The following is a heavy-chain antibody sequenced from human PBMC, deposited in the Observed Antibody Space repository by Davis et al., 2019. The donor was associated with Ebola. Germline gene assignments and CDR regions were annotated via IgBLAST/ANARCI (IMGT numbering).Heavy chain of an antibody. D-gene: IGHD1-26*01. CDR2: ISGSGGST. Sequence: PGGSLRLSCAASGFTFSSYAMSWVRQAPGKGLEWVSAISGSGGSTYYADSVKGRFTISRDNSKNTLYLQMNSLRAEDTAVYYCAKFPEYSGSYYLFDYWGQGTLVTVSS. CDR1: GFTFSSYA. CDR3: AKFPEYSGSYYLFDY. V-gene: IGHV3-23*01. J-gene: IGHJ4*02.